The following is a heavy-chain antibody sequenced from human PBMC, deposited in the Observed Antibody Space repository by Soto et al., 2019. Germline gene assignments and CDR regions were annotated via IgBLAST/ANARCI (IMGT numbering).Heavy chain of an antibody. Sequence: PSETLSLTCAVYGGSFSGYYWSWIRPPPGKGLEWIGEINHSGSTNYNPSLKSRVTISVDTSNNQFSLKLTSVTAADTAVYYCARVHVMVVAGSTFDYWGHGTLVTVSS. CDR3: ARVHVMVVAGSTFDY. CDR1: GGSFSGYY. J-gene: IGHJ4*01. D-gene: IGHD6-19*01. V-gene: IGHV4-34*01. CDR2: INHSGST.